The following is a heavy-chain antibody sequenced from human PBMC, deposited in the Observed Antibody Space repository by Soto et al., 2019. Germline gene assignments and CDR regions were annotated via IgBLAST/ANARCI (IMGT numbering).Heavy chain of an antibody. V-gene: IGHV4-34*01. Sequence: QVQLQQWGAGLLKPSETLSLTCAVYGGSFSGYYWSWIRQPPGKGLEWIGEINHSGSTNYNPSLKSRVTISVDTSKNQFSLKLSSVTAADTAVYYCASPSPKPYYYGSGSYTSFDYWGQGTLVTVSS. CDR3: ASPSPKPYYYGSGSYTSFDY. J-gene: IGHJ4*02. CDR2: INHSGST. D-gene: IGHD3-10*01. CDR1: GGSFSGYY.